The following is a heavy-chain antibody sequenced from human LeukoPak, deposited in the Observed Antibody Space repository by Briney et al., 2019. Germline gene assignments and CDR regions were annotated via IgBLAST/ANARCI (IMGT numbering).Heavy chain of an antibody. CDR1: GFTFDDYT. CDR2: ISWDGGST. CDR3: ARDWRDSSGKFPNDAFDI. Sequence: GGSLRLSCAASGFTFDDYTMHWVRQAPGKGLEWVSLISWDGGSTYYADSVKGRFTISRDNAKNSLYLQMNSLRAEDTAVYYCARDWRDSSGKFPNDAFDIWGQGTMVTVSS. D-gene: IGHD3-22*01. V-gene: IGHV3-43*01. J-gene: IGHJ3*02.